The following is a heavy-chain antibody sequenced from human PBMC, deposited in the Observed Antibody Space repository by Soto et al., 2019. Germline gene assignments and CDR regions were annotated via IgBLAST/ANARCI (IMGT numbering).Heavy chain of an antibody. CDR1: GRSLSSGAYY. CDR3: ASTYSSYPDY. Sequence: SLTCTVSGRSLSSGAYYWSCIRQQPGKGLEWIGYMYYSGSTFYNPSLRSRGSISVDTSKNQIYLKLSSVTAADTAVYYCASTYSSYPDYGGQGTLVTVSS. CDR2: MYYSGST. J-gene: IGHJ4*02. D-gene: IGHD3-22*01. V-gene: IGHV4-31*03.